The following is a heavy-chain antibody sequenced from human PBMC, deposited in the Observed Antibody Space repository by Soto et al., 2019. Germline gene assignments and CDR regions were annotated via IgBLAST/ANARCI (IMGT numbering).Heavy chain of an antibody. J-gene: IGHJ6*02. CDR1: GGSISSSNW. CDR3: ALGREETTYGMDV. D-gene: IGHD1-1*01. Sequence: QVQLQESGPGLVKPSGTLSLTCAVSGGSISSSNWWSWVRQPPGKGLEWIGEIYHSGSTNYNPSLKSRVTISVDKSTNQFSLRLSSVTAADTAVYYCALGREETTYGMDVWGQGTTVTVSS. V-gene: IGHV4-4*02. CDR2: IYHSGST.